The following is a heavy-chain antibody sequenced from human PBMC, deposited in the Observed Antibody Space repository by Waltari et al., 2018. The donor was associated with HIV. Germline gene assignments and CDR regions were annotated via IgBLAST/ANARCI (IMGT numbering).Heavy chain of an antibody. Sequence: VQLVESGGGVVQPGASLRLSCIASGFVFDTYVIHWVRQGPGKGLEWCGVVWYEGTNKLYRDCVRGRFTISRHNANNAVFLQMRNRRADDTGVYYCLIGPSYMFWSGYSYADWFAPWGQGTLVTVSS. CDR3: LIGPSYMFWSGYSYADWFAP. CDR2: VWYEGTNK. CDR1: GFVFDTYV. D-gene: IGHD3-3*01. J-gene: IGHJ5*02. V-gene: IGHV3-33*03.